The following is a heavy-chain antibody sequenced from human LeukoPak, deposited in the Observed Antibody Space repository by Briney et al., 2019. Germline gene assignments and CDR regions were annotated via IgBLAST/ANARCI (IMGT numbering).Heavy chain of an antibody. CDR1: GDSISSYY. CDR2: IYYSGST. J-gene: IGHJ3*02. Sequence: SETLSLTCTVSGDSISSYYWSWIRQPPGKGLEWIGYIYYSGSTNYNPSLKSRVTISVDTSKNQFSLKLSSVTAADTAVYYCARAPAFLDFGGVMSWDVFDIWGQGTMVTVSS. D-gene: IGHD3-3*01. V-gene: IGHV4-59*08. CDR3: ARAPAFLDFGGVMSWDVFDI.